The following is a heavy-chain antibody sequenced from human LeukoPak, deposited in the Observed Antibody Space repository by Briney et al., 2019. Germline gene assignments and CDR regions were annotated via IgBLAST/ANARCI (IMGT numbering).Heavy chain of an antibody. Sequence: ASVKVSCKASGYTFTGYYMHWVRQAPGQGLEWMGWINPNSGGTNYAQKFQDWVTMTTDTSISTAYMDLSRLRSDDTSVYYCARGPPGVLRFLECNSPLDYWGQGTLVTVSS. CDR1: GYTFTGYY. V-gene: IGHV1-2*04. D-gene: IGHD3-3*01. CDR2: INPNSGGT. CDR3: ARGPPGVLRFLECNSPLDY. J-gene: IGHJ4*02.